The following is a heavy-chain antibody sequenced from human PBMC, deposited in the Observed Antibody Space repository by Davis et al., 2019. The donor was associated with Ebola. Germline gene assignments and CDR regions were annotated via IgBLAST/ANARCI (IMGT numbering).Heavy chain of an antibody. CDR3: ASYTGYSSSWVMSRDDAFDI. Sequence: ASVKVSCKASGYTFTSYGISWVRQAPGQGLEWMGWISAYNGNTNYAQKLQGRVTMTTDTSTSTAYMELRSLRSDDTAVYYCASYTGYSSSWVMSRDDAFDIWGQGTMVTVSS. D-gene: IGHD6-13*01. CDR2: ISAYNGNT. CDR1: GYTFTSYG. J-gene: IGHJ3*02. V-gene: IGHV1-18*01.